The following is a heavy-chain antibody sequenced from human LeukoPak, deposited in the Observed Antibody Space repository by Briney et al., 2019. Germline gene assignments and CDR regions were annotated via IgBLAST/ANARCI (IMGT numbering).Heavy chain of an antibody. V-gene: IGHV3-48*03. CDR2: ISSSGSTI. D-gene: IGHD4-17*01. J-gene: IGHJ4*02. Sequence: PGGSLRLSCAASGFTFSSYEMNWVRQAPGKGLEWVSYISSSGSTIYYADSVKGRFTISRDNAKNSLYLQMNSLRAEDTAVYYCAKDSPTVTTVGWGARWGQGTLVTVSS. CDR1: GFTFSSYE. CDR3: AKDSPTVTTVGWGAR.